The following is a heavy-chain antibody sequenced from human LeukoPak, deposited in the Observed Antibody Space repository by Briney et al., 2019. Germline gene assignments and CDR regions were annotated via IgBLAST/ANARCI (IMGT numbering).Heavy chain of an antibody. V-gene: IGHV7-4-1*02. J-gene: IGHJ4*02. D-gene: IGHD3-3*01. CDR3: ARWPSFGVLDD. Sequence: EASVKVSCKASGYTFTSYAMNWVRQAPGQGLEWMGWINTNTGNPTYAQGFTGRFVFSLDTSVNTAYLQISSLKAEDSAVYYCARWPSFGVLDDWGRGTLVTVSS. CDR1: GYTFTSYA. CDR2: INTNTGNP.